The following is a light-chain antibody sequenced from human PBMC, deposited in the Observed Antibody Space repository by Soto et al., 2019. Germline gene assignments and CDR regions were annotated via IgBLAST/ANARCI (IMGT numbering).Light chain of an antibody. V-gene: IGLV1-44*01. CDR3: AAWDDSLNGSYV. CDR2: SNN. J-gene: IGLJ1*01. Sequence: QSVLTQPPSASVTPGQRVTSSCSGSSSNIGSNTVNWYQQLPGTAPKLLIYSNNQRPSGVPDRFSGSKSGTSASLAISGLQSEDEADYYCAAWDDSLNGSYVFGTGTKLTVL. CDR1: SSNIGSNT.